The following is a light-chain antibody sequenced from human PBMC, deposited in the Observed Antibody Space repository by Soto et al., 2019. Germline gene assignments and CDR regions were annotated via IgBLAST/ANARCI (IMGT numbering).Light chain of an antibody. CDR3: QQYNNWPRT. CDR2: GAS. CDR1: PSVSSN. Sequence: EIVMTQSPATLSVSPGERATLSCSASPSVSSNLAWYQQKPGQAPRLLIYGASTRATGIPARFSGSGSGTEFTLTISSLQSEDFAVYYCQQYNNWPRTFGQGTKVDIK. V-gene: IGKV3-15*01. J-gene: IGKJ1*01.